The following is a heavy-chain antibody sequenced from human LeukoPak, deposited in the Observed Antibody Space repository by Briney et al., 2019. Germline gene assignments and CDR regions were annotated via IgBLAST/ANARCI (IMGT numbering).Heavy chain of an antibody. J-gene: IGHJ4*02. CDR3: ARDTGLGGIDY. D-gene: IGHD1-26*01. Sequence: ASVKVSCTASGYTFTSYYMHWVRQAPGQGLEWMGIINPSGGSTSYAQKFQGRVTMTRDTSTSTVYMELSSLRSEDTAVYYCARDTGLGGIDYWGQGTLVTVSS. CDR2: INPSGGST. CDR1: GYTFTSYY. V-gene: IGHV1-46*01.